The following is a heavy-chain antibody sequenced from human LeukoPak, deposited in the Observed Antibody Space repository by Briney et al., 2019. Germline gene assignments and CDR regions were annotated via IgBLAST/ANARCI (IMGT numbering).Heavy chain of an antibody. CDR2: IGTAGDT. D-gene: IGHD6-13*01. V-gene: IGHV3-13*01. J-gene: IGHJ4*02. Sequence: PGGSLRLSCAASGFTFSSYDMHWVRQATGKGLEWVSAIGTAGDTYYPGSVKGRFTISRENAKNSLYLQMNSLRAEDTAVYYCAMSYSGYSSSWFDYWGQGTLVTVSS. CDR1: GFTFSSYD. CDR3: AMSYSGYSSSWFDY.